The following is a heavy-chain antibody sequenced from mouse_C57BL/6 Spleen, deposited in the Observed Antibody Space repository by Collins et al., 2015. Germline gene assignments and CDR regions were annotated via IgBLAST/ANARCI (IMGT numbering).Heavy chain of an antibody. CDR3: ARGADY. CDR1: GYSITSDYA. Sequence: DVQLQESGPGLVKPSQSLSLTCTVTGYSITSDYAWNWIRQFPGNKLEWMGYIGYSGSTSYNPSLKSRISITRDTSKNQFFLQLNSVTTEDTATYYCARGADYWGQGTTLTVSS. V-gene: IGHV3-2*02. J-gene: IGHJ2*01. CDR2: IGYSGST.